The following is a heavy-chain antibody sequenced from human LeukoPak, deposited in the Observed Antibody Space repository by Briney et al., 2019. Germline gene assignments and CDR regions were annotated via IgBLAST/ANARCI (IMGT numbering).Heavy chain of an antibody. CDR3: ARVAPPYDRQGFDY. Sequence: SETLSLTCTVSGGSISSYYWSWIRQPAGKGLEWIGRIYTSGSTNYNPSLKSRVTMSVDTSKNQFSLKLSSVTAADTAVYYCARVAPPYDRQGFDYWDQGTLVTVSS. CDR1: GGSISSYY. J-gene: IGHJ4*02. D-gene: IGHD5-12*01. CDR2: IYTSGST. V-gene: IGHV4-4*07.